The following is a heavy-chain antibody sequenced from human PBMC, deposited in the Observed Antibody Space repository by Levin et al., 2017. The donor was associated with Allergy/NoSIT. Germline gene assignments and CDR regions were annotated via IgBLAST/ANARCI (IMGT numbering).Heavy chain of an antibody. CDR2: INYSGGT. CDR3: ARGAEGDNGITPSDWFDP. J-gene: IGHJ5*02. Sequence: SETLSLTCAVYGGSFSGYYLNWIRQSPKKGLEWIGEINYSGGTNYNPSLKSRVTISLYTSKNQFSLRLSSVTAADTAVYYCARGAEGDNGITPSDWFDPWGQGTLVTVSS. CDR1: GGSFSGYY. D-gene: IGHD2-15*01. V-gene: IGHV4-34*01.